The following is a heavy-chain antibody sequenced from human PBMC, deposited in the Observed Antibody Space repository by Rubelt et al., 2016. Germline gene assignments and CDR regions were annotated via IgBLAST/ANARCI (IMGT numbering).Heavy chain of an antibody. CDR3: ARDRTCLVPWLYALDI. CDR1: GYTFTSYG. CDR2: ISAYNGNT. D-gene: IGHD2-8*01. V-gene: IGHV1-18*01. J-gene: IGHJ3*02. Sequence: QVQLVQSGAEVKKPGASVKVSCKASGYTFTSYGISWVRQAPGQGLEWMGWISAYNGNTNYAQELEAMAHMTTDTSTCTAYMGRRSLGSDDTSVYDCARDRTCLVPWLYALDIWGQGTMVTVSS.